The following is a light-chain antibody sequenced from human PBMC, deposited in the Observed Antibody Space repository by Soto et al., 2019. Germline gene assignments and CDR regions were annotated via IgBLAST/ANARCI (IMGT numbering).Light chain of an antibody. CDR2: KAS. V-gene: IGKV1-5*03. J-gene: IGKJ1*01. Sequence: DVQVTHSPSTLSGSVGDRVTITCRASQTISSWLAWYQQKPGKAPKLLIYKASSLESGVPSRFSGSVSGTEFTLTISSLQPDDFATYYCQQYNSYSTFGQGTKVDIK. CDR3: QQYNSYST. CDR1: QTISSW.